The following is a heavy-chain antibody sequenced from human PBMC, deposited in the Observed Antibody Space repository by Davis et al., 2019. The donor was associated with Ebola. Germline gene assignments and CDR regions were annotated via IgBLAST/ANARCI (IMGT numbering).Heavy chain of an antibody. V-gene: IGHV3-33*01. CDR3: ARGDGYNFFGY. CDR2: IWYDGSNK. Sequence: GGSLRLSCAASGFTFSSYGMHWVRQAPGKGLEWVAVIWYDGSNKYYADSVKGRFTISRDSSKNTLYLQMNSLRAEDTAVYYCARGDGYNFFGYWGQGILVTVSS. J-gene: IGHJ4*02. D-gene: IGHD5-24*01. CDR1: GFTFSSYG.